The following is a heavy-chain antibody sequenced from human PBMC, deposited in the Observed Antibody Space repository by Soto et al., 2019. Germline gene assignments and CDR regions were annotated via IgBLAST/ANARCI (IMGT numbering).Heavy chain of an antibody. D-gene: IGHD1-26*01. CDR1: GDTISNYS. J-gene: IGHJ4*02. CDR2: TTPVRGTV. CDR3: EIAERPDKGDF. V-gene: IGHV1-69*11. Sequence: GASVNVSFKASGDTISNYSIIVLRQSPVQGLEWMGLTTPVRGTVDYAKKFQGRVTITADESKSTSYMDLNSLTSEDTAVYYCEIAERPDKGDFWGQGTLVTVSS.